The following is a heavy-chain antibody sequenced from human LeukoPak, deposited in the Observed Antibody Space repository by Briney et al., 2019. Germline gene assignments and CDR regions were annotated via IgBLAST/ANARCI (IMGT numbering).Heavy chain of an antibody. D-gene: IGHD5-12*01. CDR2: INSNSHFT. CDR3: AIGWEGGYDILAY. Sequence: ASVKVSCKASGYTFIDYYMYWVRQAHGQGVEWRGLINSNSHFTNYAQKFQGSVTIPMDTSIGTVYMELSSLRSDDTAIYYCAIGWEGGYDILAYWGPGTLVTVSS. J-gene: IGHJ4*02. V-gene: IGHV1-2*02. CDR1: GYTFIDYY.